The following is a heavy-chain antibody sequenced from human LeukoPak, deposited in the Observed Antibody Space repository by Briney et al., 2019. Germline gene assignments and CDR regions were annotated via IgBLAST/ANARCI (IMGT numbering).Heavy chain of an antibody. J-gene: IGHJ6*02. CDR3: ARRLYGGYDLAYYYGMDV. Sequence: GESLKISCKASGYSFTSYWIGWVRQMPGKGLEWLGIIYPGDSDTRYSPSFQGQVTISADKSITTAYLQWSSLKASDTAMYYCARRLYGGYDLAYYYGMDVWGQGTTVTVSS. V-gene: IGHV5-51*01. D-gene: IGHD5-12*01. CDR2: IYPGDSDT. CDR1: GYSFTSYW.